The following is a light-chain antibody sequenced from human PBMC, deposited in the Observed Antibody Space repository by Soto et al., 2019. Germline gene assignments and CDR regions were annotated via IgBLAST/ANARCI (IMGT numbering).Light chain of an antibody. Sequence: IQMTQSPSTLSASVGGRVTFTCRASQSISTWLAWYQQKPGKAPKLLIYKASTLEVGGPSRFSGSGSGTEFPLTNSTLQPSYFATYYCHQYNRYPWTFGQGTKVDIK. V-gene: IGKV1-5*03. CDR2: KAS. J-gene: IGKJ1*01. CDR3: HQYNRYPWT. CDR1: QSISTW.